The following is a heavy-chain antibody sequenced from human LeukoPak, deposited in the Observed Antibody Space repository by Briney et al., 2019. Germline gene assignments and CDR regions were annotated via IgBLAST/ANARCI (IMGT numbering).Heavy chain of an antibody. V-gene: IGHV3-48*03. J-gene: IGHJ4*02. CDR3: AKDTNSHNYDY. CDR2: ISSSGSTI. Sequence: GGSLRLSCAASGFTFSSYEMNWVRQTPGKGLEWVSYISSSGSTIYYADSVKGRFTISRDNSKNTLYLQMNSLRAEDTAVYYCAKDTNSHNYDYWGQGTLVTVSS. CDR1: GFTFSSYE. D-gene: IGHD4-23*01.